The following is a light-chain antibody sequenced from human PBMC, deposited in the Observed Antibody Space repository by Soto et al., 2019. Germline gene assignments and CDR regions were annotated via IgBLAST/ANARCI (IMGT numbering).Light chain of an antibody. V-gene: IGKV3-11*01. J-gene: IGKJ2*01. Sequence: EIALTQSPATLSLSPGERATLSCRASQSVRNYLAWYQQKPGQAPRLLIYDASKKATVIPARFSGSGSGTDFTLTISSLEPEDFAFYYCQQRNNWYTFGQGTKLEIK. CDR1: QSVRNY. CDR3: QQRNNWYT. CDR2: DAS.